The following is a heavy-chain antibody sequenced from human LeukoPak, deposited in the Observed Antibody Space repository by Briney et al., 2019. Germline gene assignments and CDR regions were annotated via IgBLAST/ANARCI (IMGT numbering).Heavy chain of an antibody. CDR2: IYYSGSA. D-gene: IGHD2-21*01. J-gene: IGHJ4*02. CDR3: ARHLNNCGDDCYIFDY. V-gene: IGHV4-59*08. Sequence: SETLSLTCTVSGGSIFSYYWSWIRQPPGKGLEWMGYIYYSGSANYNPSLKSRVTISVDTSKNQFSLRVSSVTAADTAVYYCARHLNNCGDDCYIFDYWGQGTLVTVSS. CDR1: GGSIFSYY.